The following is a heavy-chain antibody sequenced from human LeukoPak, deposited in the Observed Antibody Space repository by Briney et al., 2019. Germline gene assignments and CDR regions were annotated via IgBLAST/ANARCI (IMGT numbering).Heavy chain of an antibody. V-gene: IGHV3-11*01. CDR1: GFNFSDYY. J-gene: IGHJ5*02. CDR3: ARASVTTIDWFDP. CDR2: ISSSSGAT. D-gene: IGHD4-17*01. Sequence: GSLLLSCVASGFNFSDYYMSWIRQAPGKGLKWISFISSSSGATYYADSVKGRFTISRDNAKNSLYLQMNSLRVEDTAVYYCARASVTTIDWFDPWGQGTLVTVSS.